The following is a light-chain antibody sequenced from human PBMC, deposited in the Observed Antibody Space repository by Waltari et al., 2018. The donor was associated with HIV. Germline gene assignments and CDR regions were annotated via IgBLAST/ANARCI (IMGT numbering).Light chain of an antibody. CDR2: DNN. J-gene: IGLJ3*02. Sequence: QSVMTQPPSVSAAPGQKVTISCSGISNIGVNYVSLYHQAPGTAPKLLIYDNNKRPSGIPDRCSGSRSGTSATLDISGLHPGDEADYYCGTWEYSLDSGVFGGGTKLTVL. CDR1: ISNIGVNY. V-gene: IGLV1-51*01. CDR3: GTWEYSLDSGV.